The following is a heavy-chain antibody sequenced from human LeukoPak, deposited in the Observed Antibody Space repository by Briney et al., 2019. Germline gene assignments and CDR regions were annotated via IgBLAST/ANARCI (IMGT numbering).Heavy chain of an antibody. J-gene: IGHJ4*02. CDR3: AKTDSSGYSYFDY. CDR1: GFTFSSSA. CDR2: ISGSGGSR. D-gene: IGHD3-22*01. Sequence: PGGSLRLSCAASGFTFSSSAMSWVRQVPGKGLEWVSGISGSGGSRYYADSVKGRFTISRDNSKNTVYMQMNSLRAEDTAVYYCAKTDSSGYSYFDYWGQGTLVTVSS. V-gene: IGHV3-23*01.